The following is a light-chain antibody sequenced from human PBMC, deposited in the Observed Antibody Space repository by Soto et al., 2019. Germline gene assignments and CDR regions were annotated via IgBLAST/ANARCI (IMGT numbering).Light chain of an antibody. CDR3: QQYGSSPFT. CDR1: QSVSSSY. V-gene: IGKV3-20*01. Sequence: EIVLTQSPGTLSLSPGERATLSCRASQSVSSSYLAWYQQKPGQAPRLLIYGASSRATGIPDRFSGSGSGTDVNLTISRLEPEDFAVYYCQQYGSSPFTFGQGTRLEI. CDR2: GAS. J-gene: IGKJ5*01.